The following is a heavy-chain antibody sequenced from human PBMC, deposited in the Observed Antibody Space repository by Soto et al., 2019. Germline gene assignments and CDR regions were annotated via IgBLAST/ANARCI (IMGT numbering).Heavy chain of an antibody. D-gene: IGHD3-10*01. CDR2: ISSSGSYI. CDR1: GFSFYTYS. V-gene: IGHV3-21*01. J-gene: IGHJ3*01. CDR3: AKDRGRTTNAFDS. Sequence: EVQLVESGGGLVKPGGSLRLSCVASGFSFYTYSIHWVRQAPGKGLEWVSSISSSGSYISYADSVKGRFTISRDNAKNSLYLQMDSLRAEDTAMYFCAKDRGRTTNAFDSWGQGTMVTVSS.